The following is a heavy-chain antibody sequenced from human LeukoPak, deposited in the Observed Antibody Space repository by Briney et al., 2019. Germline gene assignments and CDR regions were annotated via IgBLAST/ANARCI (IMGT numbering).Heavy chain of an antibody. V-gene: IGHV4-59*01. CDR2: IYYSGST. CDR1: GGSISSYY. J-gene: IGHJ3*02. Sequence: SETLSLTCTVSGGSISSYYWSWIRQPPGKGLEWIGYIYYSGSTNYNPSLKSRVTTSVDTSKNQSSLKLSSVTAADTAVYYCATSTGDRAAFDIWGQGTMVTVSS. CDR3: ATSTGDRAAFDI. D-gene: IGHD7-27*01.